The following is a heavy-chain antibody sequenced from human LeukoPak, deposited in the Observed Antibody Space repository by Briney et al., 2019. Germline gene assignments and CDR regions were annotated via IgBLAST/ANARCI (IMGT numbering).Heavy chain of an antibody. CDR1: GYTFTSYA. D-gene: IGHD2-2*01. Sequence: GASVKVSCTASGYTFTSYAMNWVRQAPGQGLEWMGWINTNTGNPTYAQGFTGRFVFSLDTSVSTAYLQISSLKAEDTAVYYCARDSDSTTNNWFDPWGQGTLVTVSS. V-gene: IGHV7-4-1*02. CDR3: ARDSDSTTNNWFDP. CDR2: INTNTGNP. J-gene: IGHJ5*02.